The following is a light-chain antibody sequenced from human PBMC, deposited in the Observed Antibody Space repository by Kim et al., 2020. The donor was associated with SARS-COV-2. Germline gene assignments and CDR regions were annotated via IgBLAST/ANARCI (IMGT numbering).Light chain of an antibody. CDR1: SSNIGKNY. CDR2: DNN. J-gene: IGLJ3*02. CDR3: GTWDSSLSAGV. Sequence: GQKCTISCTGSSSNIGKNYVSWYQQLPGTAPKLLIYDNNKRPSGIPDRFSGSKSGTSATLGITGLQTGDEADYYCGTWDSSLSAGVFGGGTKVTVL. V-gene: IGLV1-51*01.